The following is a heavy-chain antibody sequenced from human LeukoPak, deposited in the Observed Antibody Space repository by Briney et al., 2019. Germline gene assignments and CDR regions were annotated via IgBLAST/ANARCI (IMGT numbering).Heavy chain of an antibody. D-gene: IGHD3-22*01. Sequence: SQTLSLTCTVSGDSISSGDYYWSWIRQPAGKGLEWIGRISRSGGTNYNPSLKSRVTISVDTSKNQFSLKLSSVTAADTAVYFCARGPYSYDSSGAFDIWGQGTMVTVSS. J-gene: IGHJ3*02. CDR2: ISRSGGT. V-gene: IGHV4-61*02. CDR3: ARGPYSYDSSGAFDI. CDR1: GDSISSGDYY.